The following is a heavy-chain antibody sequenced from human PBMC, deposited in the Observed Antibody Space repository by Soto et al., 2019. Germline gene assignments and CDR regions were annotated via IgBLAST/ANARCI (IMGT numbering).Heavy chain of an antibody. Sequence: GESLKISCKGYGYGFTTYWIGWVRQIPGKGLEWMGIIYAGDSDSRYSPSFQGQVTISVDKSISTAYLQWSSLKASDTAMYYCVRGVHLTAADAFDVWGQGTMVTVS. CDR2: IYAGDSDS. CDR1: GYGFTTYW. J-gene: IGHJ3*01. CDR3: VRGVHLTAADAFDV. D-gene: IGHD1-1*01. V-gene: IGHV5-51*01.